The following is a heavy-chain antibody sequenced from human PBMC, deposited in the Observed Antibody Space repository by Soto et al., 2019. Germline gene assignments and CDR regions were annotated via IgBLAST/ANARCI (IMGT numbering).Heavy chain of an antibody. CDR3: AREDIVVVPAAPWDYYYYYGMDV. CDR2: IWYDGSNK. V-gene: IGHV3-33*01. Sequence: QVQLVESGGGVVQPGRSLRLSCAASGFTFSSYVMHWVRQAPGRGLEWVAVIWYDGSNKYYVDSVRGRFTISRDNSKNTLYLQMNSLRAEDTAVYYCAREDIVVVPAAPWDYYYYYGMDVWGQGTTVTVSS. J-gene: IGHJ6*02. CDR1: GFTFSSYV. D-gene: IGHD2-2*01.